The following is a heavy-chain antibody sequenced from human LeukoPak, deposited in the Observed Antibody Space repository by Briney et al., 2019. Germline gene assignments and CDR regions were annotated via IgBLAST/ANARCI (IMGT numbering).Heavy chain of an antibody. CDR2: ISNDGSST. CDR1: GFTFSFYW. CDR3: ARRYCSSTSCTLDY. Sequence: GGSLRLSCASSGFTFSFYWMHWVRQAPGKGLVWVSRISNDGSSTSYAGSVKGRFTISRDNAMTSLYLQMNSLRAEDTAVYYCARRYCSSTSCTLDYWGQGTLVTVSS. V-gene: IGHV3-74*01. D-gene: IGHD2-2*01. J-gene: IGHJ4*02.